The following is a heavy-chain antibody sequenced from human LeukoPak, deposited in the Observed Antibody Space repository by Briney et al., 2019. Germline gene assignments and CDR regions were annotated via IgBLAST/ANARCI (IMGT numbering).Heavy chain of an antibody. V-gene: IGHV3-66*02. Sequence: GGSLRLSCAASGFTVSSNYMSWVRQAPGKGLEWVSVIYSGGSTYYADSVRGRFTISRDNSKNTLYLQMNSLRAEDTAVYYCARDSAARPFYYYYMDVWGKGTTVTVSS. D-gene: IGHD6-6*01. CDR1: GFTVSSNY. CDR2: IYSGGST. CDR3: ARDSAARPFYYYYMDV. J-gene: IGHJ6*03.